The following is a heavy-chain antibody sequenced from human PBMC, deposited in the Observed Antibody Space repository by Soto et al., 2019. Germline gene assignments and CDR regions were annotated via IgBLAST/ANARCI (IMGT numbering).Heavy chain of an antibody. J-gene: IGHJ4*02. CDR3: ARAPGYGDIDY. CDR1: GFTFSSYG. V-gene: IGHV3-48*01. CDR2: ISSDGTT. D-gene: IGHD3-10*01. Sequence: SGFTFSSYGMNWVRQVPVKGLEWVSHISSDGTTYYADSVKGRFTISRDNAKNSLYLQMNSLIVEDTAVYYCARAPGYGDIDYWGRGTLVTVSS.